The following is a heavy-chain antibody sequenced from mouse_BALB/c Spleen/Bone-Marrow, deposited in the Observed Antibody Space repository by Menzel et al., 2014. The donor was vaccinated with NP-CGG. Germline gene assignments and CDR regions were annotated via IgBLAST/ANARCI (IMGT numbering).Heavy chain of an antibody. V-gene: IGHV5-4*02. Sequence: EVQVVESGGGLVKPGGSLKLSCAASGFTFSDYYMYWVRQTPEKRLEWVATISDGGTYTYCPDSVKGRFTISRDNAKNNLYLQMSSLKSEDTAMYYCARDGDYRYAWFAYWGQGTPVTVS. J-gene: IGHJ3*01. CDR1: GFTFSDYY. CDR3: ARDGDYRYAWFAY. D-gene: IGHD2-14*01. CDR2: ISDGGTYT.